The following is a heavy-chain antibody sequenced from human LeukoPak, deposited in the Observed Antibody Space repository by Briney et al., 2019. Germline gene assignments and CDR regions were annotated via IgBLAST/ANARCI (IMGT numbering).Heavy chain of an antibody. CDR3: ARDLGGLMRYITMTVVPTRGDGAFDI. V-gene: IGHV4-59*02. CDR2: IYYSGNT. J-gene: IGHJ3*02. Sequence: TASETLSLTCTVSGGSVSSDYWSWIRQPPGKGLEWIGYIYYSGNTNYNPSLKSRVTITVDTSKNQFSLKLSSVTAADTAVYYCARDLGGLMRYITMTVVPTRGDGAFDIWGQGTMVTVSS. D-gene: IGHD3-22*01. CDR1: GGSVSSDY.